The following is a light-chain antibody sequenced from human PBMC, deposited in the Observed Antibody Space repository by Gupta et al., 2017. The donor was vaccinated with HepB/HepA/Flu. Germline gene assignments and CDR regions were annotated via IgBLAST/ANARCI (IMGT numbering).Light chain of an antibody. CDR3: QHNKTYQWT. Sequence: DIQMTQSPPTLSASVGDRVTITCRANQSISNWMAWYQQKPGKGPKLLIYRASILESGVPSRFSGGGSGTEFTLTISSLQPDDFATYYCQHNKTYQWTFGQGTKVEIK. CDR2: RAS. CDR1: QSISNW. V-gene: IGKV1-5*03. J-gene: IGKJ1*01.